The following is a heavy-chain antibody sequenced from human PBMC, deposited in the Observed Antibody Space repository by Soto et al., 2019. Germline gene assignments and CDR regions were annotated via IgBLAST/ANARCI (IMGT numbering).Heavy chain of an antibody. D-gene: IGHD3-3*01. Sequence: EVQLVESGGGLVKPGGSLRLSCVASGFTFDRYSMNWVRQAPGKGLEWLSFISFSSSYIFDADSVKGRFTISRDNAKNTLYLQMNHLSAADTAVYYCARTVYYDFWSGYGMDVWGQGTTVTVSS. CDR2: ISFSSSYI. CDR3: ARTVYYDFWSGYGMDV. CDR1: GFTFDRYS. J-gene: IGHJ6*02. V-gene: IGHV3-21*01.